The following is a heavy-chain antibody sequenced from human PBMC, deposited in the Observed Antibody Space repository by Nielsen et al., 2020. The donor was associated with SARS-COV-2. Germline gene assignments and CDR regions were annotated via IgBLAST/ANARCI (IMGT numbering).Heavy chain of an antibody. D-gene: IGHD3-9*01. V-gene: IGHV7-4-1*02. J-gene: IGHJ4*02. CDR1: GYTFTSYA. Sequence: ASVKVSCKASGYTFTSYAMNWVRQAPGQGLEWMGWINTNTGNPTYAQGFTGRFVFSLDTSVSTAYLQISSLKAEDTAVYYCARGFDDILTGYYHIMGYWGQGTLVTVSS. CDR2: INTNTGNP. CDR3: ARGFDDILTGYYHIMGY.